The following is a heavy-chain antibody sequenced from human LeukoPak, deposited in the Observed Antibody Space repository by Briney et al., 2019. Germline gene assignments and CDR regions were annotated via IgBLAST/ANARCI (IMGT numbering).Heavy chain of an antibody. D-gene: IGHD3-22*01. CDR3: AIGAPYYYDSSGQINYFQH. CDR1: GCTFTGYY. J-gene: IGHJ1*01. V-gene: IGHV1-2*02. Sequence: ASVKVSCKSSGCTFTGYYMHWVRQAPGQGLEWMGWINPNSGGTNYAQTFQGRVTMTRDTSISTAYMELSRLRSDDTAVYYCAIGAPYYYDSSGQINYFQHWGQGTLVTVSS. CDR2: INPNSGGT.